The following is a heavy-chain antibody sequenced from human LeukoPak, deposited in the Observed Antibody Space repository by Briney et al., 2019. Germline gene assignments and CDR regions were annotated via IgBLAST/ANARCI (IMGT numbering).Heavy chain of an antibody. CDR2: MNPNSGNT. CDR3: ARVFYYDSSGPYYFDY. D-gene: IGHD3-22*01. J-gene: IGHJ4*02. V-gene: IGHV1-8*01. CDR1: GYTFTSYD. Sequence: ASVKVSCKASGYTFTSYDINWVRQATGQGLEWMGWMNPNSGNTGYAQKFQGRVTMTRNTSISTAYMELSSLRSEDTAVYYCARVFYYDSSGPYYFDYWGQGTLVTVSS.